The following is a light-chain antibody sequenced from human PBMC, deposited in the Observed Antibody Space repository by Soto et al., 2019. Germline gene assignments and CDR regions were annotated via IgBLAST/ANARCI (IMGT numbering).Light chain of an antibody. CDR2: GAS. Sequence: EIVLTQSPGTLSLSPGERATLSCRASQTVSGNFLGWFQQKPGQAPSLLIYGASRRATGIPDRFSGSGSGTDFILTINRLEPEDFAVYYSYHYGTLRRTFGPGTKV. CDR1: QTVSGNF. CDR3: YHYGTLRRT. V-gene: IGKV3-20*01. J-gene: IGKJ3*01.